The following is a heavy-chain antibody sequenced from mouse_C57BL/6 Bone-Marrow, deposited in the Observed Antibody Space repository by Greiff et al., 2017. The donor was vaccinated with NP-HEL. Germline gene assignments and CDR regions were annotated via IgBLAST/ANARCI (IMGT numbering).Heavy chain of an antibody. CDR1: GYTFTSYW. CDR3: AREDYYGRSGAY. Sequence: QVQLQQPGAELVMPGASVKLSCKASGYTFTSYWMHWVKQRPGQGLEWIGEIDPSDSYTNYNQKFKGKSTLTVDKSSSTAYMQLSSLTSEDSAVYYCAREDYYGRSGAYWGQGTLVTVSA. J-gene: IGHJ3*01. CDR2: IDPSDSYT. D-gene: IGHD1-1*01. V-gene: IGHV1-69*01.